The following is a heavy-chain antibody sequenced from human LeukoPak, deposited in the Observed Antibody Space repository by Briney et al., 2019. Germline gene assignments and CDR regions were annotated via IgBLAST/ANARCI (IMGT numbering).Heavy chain of an antibody. J-gene: IGHJ4*02. V-gene: IGHV3-64*05. CDR3: VKGLDYGSSQMDS. D-gene: IGHD6-6*01. CDR2: INTNGANT. Sequence: GGSLRLSCSASGFTFKSYAMHWVRQAPGKGLEYVSSINTNGANTYYADSVKGRFAISRDNSRNTVYVQMNSLTPEDTAVYYCVKGLDYGSSQMDSWGQGTLVTVSS. CDR1: GFTFKSYA.